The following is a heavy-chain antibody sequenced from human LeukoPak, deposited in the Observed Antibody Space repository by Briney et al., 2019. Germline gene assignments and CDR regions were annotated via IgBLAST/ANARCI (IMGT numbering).Heavy chain of an antibody. V-gene: IGHV1-2*02. CDR2: INPNSGGT. CDR3: ARSFYSSGWYYYYYGMDV. J-gene: IGHJ6*02. CDR1: GYTFTGYY. Sequence: ASVKVSCKASGYTFTGYYMHWVRQAPGQGLEWMGWINPNSGGTNCAQKFQGRVTMTRDTSISTAYMELSRLRSDDTAVYYCARSFYSSGWYYYYYGMDVWGQGTTVTVSS. D-gene: IGHD6-19*01.